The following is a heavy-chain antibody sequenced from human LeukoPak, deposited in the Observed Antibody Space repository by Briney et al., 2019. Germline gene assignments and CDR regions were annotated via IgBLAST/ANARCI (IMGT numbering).Heavy chain of an antibody. D-gene: IGHD3-22*01. Sequence: GGSLRLSCAASGFTLSSYWMHWVRQAPGEGLVWVSRINSDGRSTSYADSVKGRFTISRDNAKNTMYLQMNSLRGEDTAVYYCARGPYSSGYYVGDYWGQGILVTVSS. CDR1: GFTLSSYW. CDR3: ARGPYSSGYYVGDY. CDR2: INSDGRST. V-gene: IGHV3-74*01. J-gene: IGHJ4*02.